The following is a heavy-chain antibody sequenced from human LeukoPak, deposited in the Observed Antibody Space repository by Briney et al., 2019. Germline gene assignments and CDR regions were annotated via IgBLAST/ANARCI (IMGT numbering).Heavy chain of an antibody. Sequence: GGSLRLSCAASGFTFSSYSMNWVRQAPGKGLEWVSSISSSSSYIYYADSVKGRFTISRDNSKNTLYLQMNSLRAEDTAVYYCAREALPPEYYFDYWGQGTLVTVSS. V-gene: IGHV3-21*01. CDR2: ISSSSSYI. J-gene: IGHJ4*02. CDR3: AREALPPEYYFDY. CDR1: GFTFSSYS. D-gene: IGHD1-14*01.